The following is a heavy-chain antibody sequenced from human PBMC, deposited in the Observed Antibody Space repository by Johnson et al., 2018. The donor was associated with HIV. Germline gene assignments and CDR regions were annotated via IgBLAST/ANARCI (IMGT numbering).Heavy chain of an antibody. Sequence: EVQLVESGGGVVRPGGSLRLSCAASGFTFDDYGVSWVRQAPGKGLEWVSGINWNGGSTGYADSVKGRFPISRDNAKNSLYLQMNSLRDEDTAVYYCARVIDQYFDSILDDAFDIWGQGTLVTVYS. CDR3: ARVIDQYFDSILDDAFDI. V-gene: IGHV3-20*04. J-gene: IGHJ3*02. CDR2: INWNGGST. D-gene: IGHD3-22*01. CDR1: GFTFDDYG.